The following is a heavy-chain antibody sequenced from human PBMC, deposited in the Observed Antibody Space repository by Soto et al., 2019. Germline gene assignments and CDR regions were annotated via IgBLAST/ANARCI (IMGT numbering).Heavy chain of an antibody. CDR1: GGTFNKFA. V-gene: IGHV1-69*01. D-gene: IGHD2-21*02. CDR3: ARRYCASDNCPLFYYFVDL. Sequence: VQLVQSGAEVKKTGSSVKVSCKASGGTFNKFAFSWVRQAPGQGFEWMGGIIPVFRSANYAQRFRGRIPITADEYTSTVYLYLNDLRSDDTAVYSCARRYCASDNCPLFYYFVDLWGLGTTVTVSS. CDR2: IIPVFRSA. J-gene: IGHJ6*02.